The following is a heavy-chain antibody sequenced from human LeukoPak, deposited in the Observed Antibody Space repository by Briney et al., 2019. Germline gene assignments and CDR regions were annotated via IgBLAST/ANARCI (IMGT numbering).Heavy chain of an antibody. D-gene: IGHD3-16*01. CDR2: IDPSDSYT. Sequence: GESLKISCKGSGYSFTSYWISWVRQMPGKGLEWMGRIDPSDSYTNYTPSFQGHVTISADQSISTAYLQWSSLKASDTAMYYCVRGDGGGSLGDYWGQGTLVTVSS. J-gene: IGHJ4*02. V-gene: IGHV5-10-1*01. CDR3: VRGDGGGSLGDY. CDR1: GYSFTSYW.